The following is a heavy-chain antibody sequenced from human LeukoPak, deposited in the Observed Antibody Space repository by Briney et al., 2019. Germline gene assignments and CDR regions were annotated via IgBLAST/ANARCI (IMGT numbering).Heavy chain of an antibody. Sequence: GGTLRLFCAASGFTFSSYAMSWVRQAPGKGLEWVSAISGSGGSTYYADSVKGRFTISRDNSKNTLYLQMTSLRAEGPAVYYCSKGSSRFDYWGQGTLVTVYS. CDR1: GFTFSSYA. V-gene: IGHV3-23*01. CDR2: ISGSGGST. CDR3: SKGSSRFDY. J-gene: IGHJ4*02. D-gene: IGHD2-15*01.